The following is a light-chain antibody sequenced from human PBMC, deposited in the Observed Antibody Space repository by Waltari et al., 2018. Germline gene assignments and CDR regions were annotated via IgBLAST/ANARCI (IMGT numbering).Light chain of an antibody. CDR3: QQRSNWHT. J-gene: IGKJ5*01. CDR2: DAS. Sequence: EIVLTQSPATLSLSPGERATLSCRASQSVSSYLAWYQQKPGQAPRLPIYDASNRATGIPARFSGSGSGTDFTLTISSLEPEDFAVYYCQQRSNWHTFGQGTRLEIK. CDR1: QSVSSY. V-gene: IGKV3-11*01.